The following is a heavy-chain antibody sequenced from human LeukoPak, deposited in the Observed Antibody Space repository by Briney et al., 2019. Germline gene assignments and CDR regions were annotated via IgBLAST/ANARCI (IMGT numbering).Heavy chain of an antibody. CDR3: ARRRYYDSSGYNPTYYFDY. D-gene: IGHD3-22*01. Sequence: PSETLSLTCAVSGDSIIGSYWSWIRQAPGKGLEWIGYIYYSVDTDYNPSLKSRVTISVDMSKKQISLRLISVTAADTAVYYCARRRYYDSSGYNPTYYFDYWGQGILVTVSS. V-gene: IGHV4-59*01. CDR2: IYYSVDT. J-gene: IGHJ4*02. CDR1: GDSIIGSY.